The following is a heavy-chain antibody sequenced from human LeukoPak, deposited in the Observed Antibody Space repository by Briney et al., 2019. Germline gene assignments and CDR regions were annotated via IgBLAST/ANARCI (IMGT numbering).Heavy chain of an antibody. D-gene: IGHD1-26*01. CDR3: ARPRGSYFDFDY. CDR1: GGSISSGDYY. CDR2: IYYSGST. V-gene: IGHV4-30-4*08. J-gene: IGHJ4*02. Sequence: SETLSLTCTVSGGSISSGDYYWSWIRQPPGKGLEWIGYIYYSGSTYYNPSLKSRVTISVDTSRNQFSLKLSSVTAADTAVYYCARPRGSYFDFDYWGQGTLVTVSS.